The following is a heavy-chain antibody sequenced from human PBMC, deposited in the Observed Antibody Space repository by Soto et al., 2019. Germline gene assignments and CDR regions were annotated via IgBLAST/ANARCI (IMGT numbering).Heavy chain of an antibody. CDR3: ARAGPVVSDAFDI. CDR1: GGSVSSGSYH. Sequence: SETLSLTCTVSGGSVSSGSYHWSWIRQPPGKGLEWIGYIYYSGSTNYNPSLKSRVTISVDTSKNQFSLKLSSVTAADTAVYYCARAGPVVSDAFDIWGQGTMVTVSS. J-gene: IGHJ3*02. V-gene: IGHV4-61*01. CDR2: IYYSGST. D-gene: IGHD2-21*01.